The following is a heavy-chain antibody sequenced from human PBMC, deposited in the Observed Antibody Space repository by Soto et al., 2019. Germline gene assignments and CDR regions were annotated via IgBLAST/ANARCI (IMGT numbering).Heavy chain of an antibody. CDR1: GGTFSSYA. Sequence: ASVKVSCKASGGTFSSYAISWVRQAPGQGLEWMGGIIPIFGTANYAQKFQGRVTITADESTSTAYMELSSLRSEDTAVYYCARVKINRQYQLLDYYYYGMDVWGQGTTVTVSS. CDR2: IIPIFGTA. V-gene: IGHV1-69*13. D-gene: IGHD2-2*01. CDR3: ARVKINRQYQLLDYYYYGMDV. J-gene: IGHJ6*02.